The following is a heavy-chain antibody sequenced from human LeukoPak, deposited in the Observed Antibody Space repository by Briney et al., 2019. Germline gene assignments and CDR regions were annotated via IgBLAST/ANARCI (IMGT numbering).Heavy chain of an antibody. CDR2: INPTGGST. CDR3: ARVPLPSHYYFHC. Sequence: ASLKVSCKASRYTFTSYYMHSVRQTPGQGLEWMGIINPTGGSTSYAQKYQGRVTMTRDTSTSTVYKELSSLRSEDTAVYYCARVPLPSHYYFHCWGQGTLVTVSS. CDR1: RYTFTSYY. J-gene: IGHJ4*02. V-gene: IGHV1-46*01.